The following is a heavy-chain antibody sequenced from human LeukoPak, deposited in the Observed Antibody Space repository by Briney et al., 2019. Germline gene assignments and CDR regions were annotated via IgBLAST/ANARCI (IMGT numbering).Heavy chain of an antibody. CDR1: GGSFSGYY. D-gene: IGHD2-15*01. V-gene: IGHV4-34*01. J-gene: IGHJ5*02. CDR2: INHSGST. Sequence: SETRSLTCAVYGGSFSGYYWSWIRQPPGKGLEWIGEINHSGSTNYNPSLKSRVTISVDTSKNQFSLKLSSVTAADTAVYYCARVFVVVAATQNWFDPWGQGTLVTVSS. CDR3: ARVFVVVAATQNWFDP.